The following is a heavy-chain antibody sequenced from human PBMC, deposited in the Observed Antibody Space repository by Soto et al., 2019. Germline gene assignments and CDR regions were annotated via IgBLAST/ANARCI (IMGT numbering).Heavy chain of an antibody. CDR1: GYTFTSYD. CDR3: ARGFRVAATRWWFDP. V-gene: IGHV1-18*01. D-gene: IGHD2-15*01. Sequence: QVQLVQSGAEVKKPGASVKVSCKASGYTFTSYDISWVRQAPGQGLEWMGWISTYNGNTNYAQKLQGRVTMTTDTSTSTAYMELRSRRSDDTAGYYCARGFRVAATRWWFDPWGQGTLVTVSS. CDR2: ISTYNGNT. J-gene: IGHJ5*02.